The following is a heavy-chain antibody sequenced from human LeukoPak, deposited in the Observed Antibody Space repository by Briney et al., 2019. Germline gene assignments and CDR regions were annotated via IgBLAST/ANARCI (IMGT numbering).Heavy chain of an antibody. CDR3: AKLRGAYSGYIESDC. CDR2: ISASGGST. Sequence: PGGSLRLSCTASGFAFSRYAVSWVRQAPGKGLEWVSAISASGGSTYYADCVKGRFTISRDNSKNTLSLQLNSLRPDGTAVYYCAKLRGAYSGYIESDCWGRGTLVTVSS. D-gene: IGHD2-21*01. V-gene: IGHV3-23*01. CDR1: GFAFSRYA. J-gene: IGHJ4*02.